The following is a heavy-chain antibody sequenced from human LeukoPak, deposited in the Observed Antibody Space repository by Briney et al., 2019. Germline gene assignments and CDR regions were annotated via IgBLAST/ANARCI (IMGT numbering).Heavy chain of an antibody. V-gene: IGHV3-74*01. D-gene: IGHD3-10*01. J-gene: IGHJ4*02. CDR1: GFSFCSYW. CDR3: STVTYYYGSGRNDY. Sequence: PGRSLRLSCAVSGFSFCSYWMHWVRQVPGRGLVCLSGISADGTSTTYAASVKGRFTNSRDNAKNTGYLQMTSLRVEDTAVYYCSTVTYYYGSGRNDYWGQGTLVAVSS. CDR2: ISADGTST.